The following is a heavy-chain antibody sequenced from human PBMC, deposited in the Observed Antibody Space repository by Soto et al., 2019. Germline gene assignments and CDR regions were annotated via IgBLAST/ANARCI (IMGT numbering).Heavy chain of an antibody. CDR2: INHSGST. CDR3: ARGSDNFWSGYYTEPYYFDY. V-gene: IGHV4-34*01. CDR1: GGSFSGYY. J-gene: IGHJ4*02. Sequence: QVQLQQWGAGLLKPSETLSLTCAVYGGSFSGYYWSWIRQPPGKGLEWIGEINHSGSTNYNPSLKRRVTISVDTSKNQFSLKLSSVTAADTAVYYCARGSDNFWSGYYTEPYYFDYWGQGTLVTVSS. D-gene: IGHD3-3*01.